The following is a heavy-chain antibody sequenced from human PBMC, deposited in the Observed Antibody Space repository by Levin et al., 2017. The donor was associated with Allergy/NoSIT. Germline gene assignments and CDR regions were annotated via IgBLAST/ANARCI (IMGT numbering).Heavy chain of an antibody. CDR2: INQDGSEK. Sequence: GGSLRLSCAASGFTFSNYWMSWVRQAPGKGLEWVANINQDGSEKYYVDSLKGRFTISRDNAKNSLYLQMNSLRVEDTAVYYCARTPETVAGTFDYWGQGTLVTVSS. CDR3: ARTPETVAGTFDY. D-gene: IGHD6-19*01. V-gene: IGHV3-7*04. J-gene: IGHJ4*02. CDR1: GFTFSNYW.